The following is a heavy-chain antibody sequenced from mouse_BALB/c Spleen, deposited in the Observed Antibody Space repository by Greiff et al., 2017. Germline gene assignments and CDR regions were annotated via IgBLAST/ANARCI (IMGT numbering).Heavy chain of an antibody. Sequence: QVQLKESGPGLVAPSQSLSITCTVSGFSLTSYGVHWVRQPPGKGLEWLGVIWAGGSTNYNSALMSRLSISKDNSKSQVFLKMNSLQTDDTAMYYCAREYYGSVWYFDVWGAGTTVTVSS. CDR1: GFSLTSYG. CDR2: IWAGGST. J-gene: IGHJ1*01. D-gene: IGHD1-1*01. CDR3: AREYYGSVWYFDV. V-gene: IGHV2-9*02.